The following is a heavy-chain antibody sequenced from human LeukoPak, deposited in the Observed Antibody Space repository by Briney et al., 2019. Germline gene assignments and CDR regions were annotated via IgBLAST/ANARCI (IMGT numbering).Heavy chain of an antibody. CDR2: ISNADAYT. CDR3: VKDGPITGIYLCA. Sequence: PGGSLRLSCTASGFTFSDYAMNWVRQAPGKGLEWVSVISNADAYTSYTGSVKGRFTISRDNSKDTLYLQMNDLRAEDTAVYYCVKDGPITGIYLCAWGQGTLVTVSS. CDR1: GFTFSDYA. D-gene: IGHD1-1*01. V-gene: IGHV3-23*01. J-gene: IGHJ5*02.